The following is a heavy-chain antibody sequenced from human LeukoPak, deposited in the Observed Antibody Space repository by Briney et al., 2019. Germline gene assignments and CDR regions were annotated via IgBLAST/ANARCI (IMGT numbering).Heavy chain of an antibody. CDR3: AKWGSPTAIENWFDP. Sequence: GGSLRLSCAASGFTFSSYAMSWVRQAPGKGLEWVSSISGNGGTTYYADSVKGRFSISRDTSKNTLYLQMNSLRAEDTAVYYCAKWGSPTAIENWFDPWGQGTLVSVSS. CDR2: ISGNGGTT. D-gene: IGHD7-27*01. V-gene: IGHV3-23*01. CDR1: GFTFSSYA. J-gene: IGHJ5*02.